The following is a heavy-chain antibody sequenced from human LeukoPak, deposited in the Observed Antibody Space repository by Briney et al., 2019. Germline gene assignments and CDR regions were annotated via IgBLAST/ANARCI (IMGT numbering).Heavy chain of an antibody. J-gene: IGHJ6*03. D-gene: IGHD2-2*01. Sequence: PSETLSLTCTVSGGSISSGSYYWSWIRQPAGKGLEWIGRIYTSGSTNYNPSLKSRVTISVDTSKNQFSLKLSSVTAADTAVYYCARVNVVPAAMPDYYYYYMDVWGKGTTVTVSS. CDR1: GGSISSGSYY. CDR3: ARVNVVPAAMPDYYYYYMDV. V-gene: IGHV4-61*02. CDR2: IYTSGST.